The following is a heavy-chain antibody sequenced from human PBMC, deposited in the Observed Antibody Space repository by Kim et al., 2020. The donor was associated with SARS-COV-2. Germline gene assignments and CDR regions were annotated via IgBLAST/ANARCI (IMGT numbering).Heavy chain of an antibody. CDR2: ISSNGGST. CDR3: VNGWFGELPNTYYYYYGMDV. J-gene: IGHJ6*02. V-gene: IGHV3-64D*06. CDR1: GFTFSSYA. D-gene: IGHD3-10*01. Sequence: GGSLRLSCSASGFTFSSYAMHWVRQAPGKGLEYVSAISSNGGSTYYADSVKGRFTISRDNSKNTLYLQMSSLRAEDTALYYCVNGWFGELPNTYYYYYGMDVWGQGTTVTVSS.